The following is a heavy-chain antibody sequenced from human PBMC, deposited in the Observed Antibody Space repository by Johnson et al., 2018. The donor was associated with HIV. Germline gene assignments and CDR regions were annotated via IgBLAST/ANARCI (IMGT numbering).Heavy chain of an antibody. CDR2: ISGSGGST. J-gene: IGHJ3*02. CDR1: GFTFSNAW. Sequence: MLLVESGGGVVQPGRSLRLSCAASGFTFSNAWMSWVRQAPGKGLEWVSAISGSGGSTYYADSVKGRFTISRDNSKNTLYLQMNSLGAEDTAVYYCAREGVGVNAFDIWGQGTMVTVSS. V-gene: IGHV3-23*04. D-gene: IGHD1-26*01. CDR3: AREGVGVNAFDI.